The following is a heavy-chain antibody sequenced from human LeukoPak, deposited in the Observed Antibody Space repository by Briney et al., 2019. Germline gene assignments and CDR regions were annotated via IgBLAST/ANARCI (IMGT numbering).Heavy chain of an antibody. D-gene: IGHD4-17*01. CDR3: AREGTTVTHDDTFDI. Sequence: SETLSLTCTVSGCSISSYYWRWIRQPPGKGLEWIGYIYYSGSTNYNPSLKSRVTISVDTSKNQFSLKLSSVTAADTAVYYCAREGTTVTHDDTFDISGQGTMVTVSS. V-gene: IGHV4-59*01. CDR2: IYYSGST. CDR1: GCSISSYY. J-gene: IGHJ3*02.